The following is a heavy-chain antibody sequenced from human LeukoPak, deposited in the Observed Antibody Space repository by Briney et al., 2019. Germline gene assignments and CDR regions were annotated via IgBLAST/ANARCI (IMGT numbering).Heavy chain of an antibody. J-gene: IGHJ4*02. CDR1: GGSISSSSYY. CDR3: ARGRDDSSGYYGMTPTGVDY. CDR2: IYYSGST. V-gene: IGHV4-39*07. Sequence: SETLSLTCTVSGGSISSSSYYWGWIRQPPGKGLEWIGSIYYSGSTYYNPSLKSRVAISVDTSKNQFSLKLSSVTAADTAAYYCARGRDDSSGYYGMTPTGVDYWGQGTLVTVSS. D-gene: IGHD3-22*01.